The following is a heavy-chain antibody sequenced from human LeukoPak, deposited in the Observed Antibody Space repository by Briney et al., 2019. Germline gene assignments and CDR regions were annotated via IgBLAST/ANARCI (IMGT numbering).Heavy chain of an antibody. CDR3: AKEIFVKDEIVVSPYDY. D-gene: IGHD3-22*01. Sequence: PGGSLRLSCAASGFTFSSYAMSWVRQAPGKGLEWVSAISGSGGSTYYADSVKGRFTISRDNSKNTLYLQMNSLRAEDTAVYYCAKEIFVKDEIVVSPYDYWGQRTLVTVSS. CDR1: GFTFSSYA. V-gene: IGHV3-23*01. CDR2: ISGSGGST. J-gene: IGHJ4*02.